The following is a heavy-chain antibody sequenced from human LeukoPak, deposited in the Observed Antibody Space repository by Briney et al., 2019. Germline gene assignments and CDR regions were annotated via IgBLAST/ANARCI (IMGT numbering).Heavy chain of an antibody. V-gene: IGHV4-34*01. CDR1: GGSFSGYY. D-gene: IGHD3-22*01. J-gene: IGHJ4*02. Sequence: SETLSLTCAVYGGSFSGYYWGWIRQPPGKGLEWIGNIYHSGHTYHNPSLKSRVTISVDTSKNQFSLDLSSVTAADTGVYYCATTVSVVVTTPTDYWGQGTLVTVSS. CDR3: ATTVSVVVTTPTDY. CDR2: IYHSGHT.